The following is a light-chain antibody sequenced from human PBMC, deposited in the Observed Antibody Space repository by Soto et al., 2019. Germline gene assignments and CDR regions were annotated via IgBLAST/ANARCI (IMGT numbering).Light chain of an antibody. CDR1: SSDVGGYNY. CDR3: SSYTSSSTLV. V-gene: IGLV2-14*01. CDR2: EVS. J-gene: IGLJ1*01. Sequence: QSALTQPASVSGSPGQSITISCTGTSSDVGGYNYVSWYQQHPGKAPKLMICEVSNRPSGVSNRFSGSKSANTASLTISGLQAEDEADYYCSSYTSSSTLVFGTGTQLTVL.